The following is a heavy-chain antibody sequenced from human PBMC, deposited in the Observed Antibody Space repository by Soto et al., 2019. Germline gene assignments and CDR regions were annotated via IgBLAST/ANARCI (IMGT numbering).Heavy chain of an antibody. CDR2: ISSSSSYI. D-gene: IGHD3-3*01. Sequence: GGSLRLSCAASGFTFSSYSMNWVRQAPGKGLEWVSSISSSSSYIYYADSVKGRFTISRDNAKNSLYLQMNSLRAEDTAVYYCARAEDFTTYYYYGMDVWGQGPTVTVSS. J-gene: IGHJ6*02. CDR3: ARAEDFTTYYYYGMDV. V-gene: IGHV3-21*01. CDR1: GFTFSSYS.